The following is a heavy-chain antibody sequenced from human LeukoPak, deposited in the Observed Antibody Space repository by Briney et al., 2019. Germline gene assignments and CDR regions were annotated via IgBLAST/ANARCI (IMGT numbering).Heavy chain of an antibody. V-gene: IGHV4-34*01. CDR2: INDSGST. Sequence: SETLSLTCAVYGGSFSGYYWNWIRQPPGKGPEWIGEINDSGSTNYNPSLKGRVTISVDMSKNQFSLKMSSVTAADMAVYYCARGPVLGTTTYFYYWGQGSLVTVSS. D-gene: IGHD1-26*01. J-gene: IGHJ4*01. CDR1: GGSFSGYY. CDR3: ARGPVLGTTTYFYY.